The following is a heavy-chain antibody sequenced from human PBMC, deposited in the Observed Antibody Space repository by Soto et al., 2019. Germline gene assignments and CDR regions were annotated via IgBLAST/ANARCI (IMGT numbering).Heavy chain of an antibody. J-gene: IGHJ6*02. CDR3: ASSSLYGMDV. V-gene: IGHV4-34*09. CDR2: INYSGST. Sequence: LSETLSLTCADHGGSFSGYYWSWIRQPPVKGLEWIGKINYSGSTNYNPSLKSRVIISIDTSKNQFSLKVGSVTAADTAVYYCASSSLYGMDVWGQGTTVTVSS. CDR1: GGSFSGYY.